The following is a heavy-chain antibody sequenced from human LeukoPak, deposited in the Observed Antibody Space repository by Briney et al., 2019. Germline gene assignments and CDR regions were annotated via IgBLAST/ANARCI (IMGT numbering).Heavy chain of an antibody. CDR2: INAGNGNT. CDR3: ARVFTGDYVMYGMDV. V-gene: IGHV1-3*01. J-gene: IGHJ6*02. CDR1: GYTFTSYA. Sequence: EASVKVSCKASGYTFTSYAMHWVRQAPGQRLEWMGWINAGNGNTKYSQKFQGRVTITRDTSASTAYMELSSLRSEDTAVYYCARVFTGDYVMYGMDVWGQGTTVTVSS. D-gene: IGHD4-17*01.